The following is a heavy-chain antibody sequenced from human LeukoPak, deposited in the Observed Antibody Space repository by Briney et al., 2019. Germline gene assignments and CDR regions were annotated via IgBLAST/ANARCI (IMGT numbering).Heavy chain of an antibody. Sequence: ASVKVSCKASGYTFTGYYMHWVRQAPGQGLEWMGWINPNSGGTNYAQKFQGRVTMTRDTSISTAYMELSRLRSDDTAVYYCARTRLYCSSTSCDDAFDIWGQGTMVTVSS. CDR1: GYTFTGYY. V-gene: IGHV1-2*02. CDR2: INPNSGGT. D-gene: IGHD2-2*01. J-gene: IGHJ3*02. CDR3: ARTRLYCSSTSCDDAFDI.